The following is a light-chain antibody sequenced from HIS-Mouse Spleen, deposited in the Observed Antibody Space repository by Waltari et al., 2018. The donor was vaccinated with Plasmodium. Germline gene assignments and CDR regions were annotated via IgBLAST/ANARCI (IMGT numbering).Light chain of an antibody. V-gene: IGKV3-11*01. CDR3: QQRSNWPLT. Sequence: ELVLTQSPATLYLSPGERATLSCRASPSVSSYLPSYQQKPGQAPRLLIYDASNRATGIPARFSGSGSGTDFTLTISSLEPEDFAVYYCQQRSNWPLTFGGGTKVEIK. J-gene: IGKJ4*01. CDR1: PSVSSY. CDR2: DAS.